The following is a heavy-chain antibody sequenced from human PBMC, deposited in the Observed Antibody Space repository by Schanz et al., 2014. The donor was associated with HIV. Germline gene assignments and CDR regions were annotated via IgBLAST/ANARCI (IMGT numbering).Heavy chain of an antibody. Sequence: EVQLLDSGGGLVQPGGSLRLSCAASGFAFNTYAMTWVRQAPGKGLEWVSTISGSGISTYYADSVKGRFTISRDNSKNTLYLQMNSLRAEDTAVYYRAKEATVVTLAFDIWGQGTMVTVSS. D-gene: IGHD4-17*01. CDR1: GFAFNTYA. V-gene: IGHV3-23*01. CDR3: AKEATVVTLAFDI. CDR2: ISGSGIST. J-gene: IGHJ3*02.